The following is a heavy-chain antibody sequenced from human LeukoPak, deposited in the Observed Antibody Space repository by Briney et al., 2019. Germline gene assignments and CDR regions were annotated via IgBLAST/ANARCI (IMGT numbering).Heavy chain of an antibody. CDR1: GGSIISSYY. J-gene: IGHJ4*02. D-gene: IGHD3-10*01. V-gene: IGHV4-39*01. CDR3: ARHVDGVGNDY. CDR2: IYYSGST. Sequence: SETLSLTCTVSGGSIISSYYWGWIRQPPGKGLEWIGNIYYSGSTYHNPSLKSRVTISVDTSKNQFSLKVTSVTAADPAIYYCARHVDGVGNDYWGQGTLVTVSS.